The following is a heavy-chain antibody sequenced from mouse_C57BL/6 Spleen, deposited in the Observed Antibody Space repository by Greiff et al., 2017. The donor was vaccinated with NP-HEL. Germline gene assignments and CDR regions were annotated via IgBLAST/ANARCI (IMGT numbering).Heavy chain of an antibody. V-gene: IGHV1-69*01. J-gene: IGHJ4*01. D-gene: IGHD1-1*01. CDR3: ARSELQDAMDY. CDR2: IDPSDSYT. CDR1: GYTFTSYW. Sequence: VKLQQPGAELVMPGASVKLSCKASGYTFTSYWMHWVKQRPGQGLEWIGEIDPSDSYTNYNQKFKGKSTLTVDKSSSTAYMQLSSLTSEDSAVYYCARSELQDAMDYWGQGTSVTVSS.